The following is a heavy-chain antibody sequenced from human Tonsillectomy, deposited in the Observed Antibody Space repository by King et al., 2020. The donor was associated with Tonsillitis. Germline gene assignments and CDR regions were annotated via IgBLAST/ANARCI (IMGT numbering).Heavy chain of an antibody. CDR1: GFTFSSYS. CDR3: ARENDFWSGSTPINWFDP. V-gene: IGHV3-21*01. CDR2: ISSSSSYI. D-gene: IGHD3-3*01. J-gene: IGHJ5*02. Sequence: QLVQSGGGLVKPGGSLRLSCAASGFTFSSYSMNWVRQAPGKGLEWVSSISSSSSYIYYADSVKGRFTISRDNAKNSLYLQMNSLRAEDTAVYYCARENDFWSGSTPINWFDPWGQGTLVTVSS.